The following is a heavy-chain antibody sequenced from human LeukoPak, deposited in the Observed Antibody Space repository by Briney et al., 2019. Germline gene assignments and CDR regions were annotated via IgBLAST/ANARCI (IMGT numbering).Heavy chain of an antibody. CDR1: GYTFTGYF. D-gene: IGHD6-13*01. CDR3: ARGSDVTLAAAGKGGGCFDP. J-gene: IGHJ5*02. V-gene: IGHV1-2*02. Sequence: ASVKVSCKASGYTFTGYFIHWVRQAPGQGLEWMGWINPNSGGTNYAQRFQGRVTMTRETSISTAYMERSRLRSDDTAVYYCARGSDVTLAAAGKGGGCFDPWGQGTLVTVSS. CDR2: INPNSGGT.